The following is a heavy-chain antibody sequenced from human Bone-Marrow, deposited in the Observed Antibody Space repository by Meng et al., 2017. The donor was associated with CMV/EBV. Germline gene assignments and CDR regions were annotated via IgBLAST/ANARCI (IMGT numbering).Heavy chain of an antibody. CDR2: ISAYNGNT. D-gene: IGHD2-15*01. CDR3: ARVPRSPSGDYGMDV. V-gene: IGHV1-18*01. Sequence: ASVKVSCKASGYTFTSYGISWVRQAPGQGLEWMGWISAYNGNTNYAQKLQGRVTMTTDTSTSTAYMELRSLRSDDTAVYYCARVPRSPSGDYGMDVWGQGTTVTVSS. J-gene: IGHJ6*02. CDR1: GYTFTSYG.